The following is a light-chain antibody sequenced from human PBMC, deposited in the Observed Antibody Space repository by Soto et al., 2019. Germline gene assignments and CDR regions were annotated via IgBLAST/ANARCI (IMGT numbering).Light chain of an antibody. CDR1: SSNIGSET. CDR3: CSYAGSRTYG. Sequence: QSVLTQPPSASGTPGQRVSISCSGISSNIGSETVNWYQQFPGTAPKLLIYSSNQRPSGVPDRFSGSKSGTSAFLDISGLQSEDEAEYYCCSYAGSRTYGFGTGTKLTVL. V-gene: IGLV1-44*01. CDR2: SSN. J-gene: IGLJ1*01.